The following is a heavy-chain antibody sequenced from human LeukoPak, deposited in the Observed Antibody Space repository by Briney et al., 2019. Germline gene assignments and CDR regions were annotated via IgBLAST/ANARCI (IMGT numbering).Heavy chain of an antibody. CDR1: GFIFSSSV. D-gene: IGHD6-6*01. V-gene: IGHV3-30*04. Sequence: PGGSLRLSCAASGFIFSSSVMHWVRQAPGKGLEWVAVISHDGGNKYYADSVKGRFTISRDNSKNTLYLQVNSLRAEDTAVYYCARVVVSSSSDYFDYWGQGTLVTVSS. CDR2: ISHDGGNK. J-gene: IGHJ4*02. CDR3: ARVVVSSSSDYFDY.